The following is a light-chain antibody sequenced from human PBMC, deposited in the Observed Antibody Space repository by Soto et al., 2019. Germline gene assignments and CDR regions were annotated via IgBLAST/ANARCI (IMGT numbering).Light chain of an antibody. V-gene: IGKV3-15*01. CDR3: QQYNNWPYT. CDR1: QRVSTN. Sequence: IVMTQSPATLPVSPGERATLSCRATQRVSTNLAWYQQKPGQAPRLLIYAASSRATGVPARFSGSGSGTEFTPTISSLQSEDFALYYCQQYNNWPYTFGQGTRLEVK. J-gene: IGKJ2*01. CDR2: AAS.